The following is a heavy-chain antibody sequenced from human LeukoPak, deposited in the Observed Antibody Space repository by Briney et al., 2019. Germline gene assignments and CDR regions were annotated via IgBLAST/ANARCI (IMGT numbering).Heavy chain of an antibody. CDR2: IIPILGIA. V-gene: IGHV1-69*04. CDR1: GGTFSSYA. Sequence: SVKVSCKASGGTFSSYAISWVRQAPGQGLEWMGRIIPILGIANYAQKFRGRVTITADKSTSTAYMVLSSLRSEDTAVYYCARDFPSHIVVVTAILDWGQGTLVTVSS. J-gene: IGHJ4*02. CDR3: ARDFPSHIVVVTAILD. D-gene: IGHD2-21*02.